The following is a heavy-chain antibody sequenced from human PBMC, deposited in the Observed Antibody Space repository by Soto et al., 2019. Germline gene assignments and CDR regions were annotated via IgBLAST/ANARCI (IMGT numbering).Heavy chain of an antibody. D-gene: IGHD4-17*01. CDR1: GFTFSSYE. Sequence: GGSLRLSCAASGFTFSSYEMNWARQAPGKGLGWVSYISSSGSTIYYADSVKGRFTISRDNAKNSLYLQMNSLRAEDTAVYYCARVPRPYGDYDYWGQGTLVTVSS. CDR2: ISSSGSTI. J-gene: IGHJ4*02. CDR3: ARVPRPYGDYDY. V-gene: IGHV3-48*03.